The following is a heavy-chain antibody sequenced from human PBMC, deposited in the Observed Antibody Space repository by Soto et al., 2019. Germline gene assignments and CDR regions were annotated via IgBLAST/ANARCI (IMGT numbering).Heavy chain of an antibody. CDR2: IYYSGST. CDR1: GGSISSYY. Sequence: SETLSLTCTVSGGSISSYYWSWIRQPPGKGLEWIGYIYYSGSTNYNPSLKSRVTISVDTSKNQFSLKLSSVTAADTAVYYCATGSTIFGVVARNYYYYYMDVWGKGTTVTVYS. CDR3: ATGSTIFGVVARNYYYYYMDV. D-gene: IGHD3-3*01. V-gene: IGHV4-59*08. J-gene: IGHJ6*03.